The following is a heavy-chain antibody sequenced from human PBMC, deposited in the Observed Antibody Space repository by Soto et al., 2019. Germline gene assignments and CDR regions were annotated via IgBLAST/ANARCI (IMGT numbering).Heavy chain of an antibody. J-gene: IGHJ4*02. CDR1: GFTFGDSY. V-gene: IGHV3-11*05. D-gene: IGHD3-9*01. Sequence: GGSLRLSCAGSGFTFGDSYMRWIRQATEKGLEWRSYISPGSSTTCADSVKGQFTISRDNAKNTLDPQMNSLRAEDTAVYYCAREVPYYDILTGYYFLPDYWGQGTLVTVSS. CDR2: ISPGSST. CDR3: AREVPYYDILTGYYFLPDY.